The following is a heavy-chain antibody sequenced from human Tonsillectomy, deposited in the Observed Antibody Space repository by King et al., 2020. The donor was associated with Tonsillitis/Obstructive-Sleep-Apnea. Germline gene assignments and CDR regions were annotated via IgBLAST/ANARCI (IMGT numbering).Heavy chain of an antibody. J-gene: IGHJ4*02. CDR2: IWYDGSNK. D-gene: IGHD4-11*01. CDR1: GFTFSSYG. V-gene: IGHV3-33*01. Sequence: QLVQSGGGVVQPGRSLRLSCAASGFTFSSYGMHWVRQAPGKGLEWVAVIWYDGSNKYYADSVKGRFTISRDNSKNTLYLQMNSLRAEDTAVYYCARSGVTTDLCFDYWGQGTLVTVSS. CDR3: ARSGVTTDLCFDY.